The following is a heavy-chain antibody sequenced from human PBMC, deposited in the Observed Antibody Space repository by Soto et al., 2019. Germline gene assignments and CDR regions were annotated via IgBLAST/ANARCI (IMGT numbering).Heavy chain of an antibody. CDR2: ISYDGSNK. J-gene: IGHJ4*02. D-gene: IGHD2-15*01. V-gene: IGHV3-30*18. Sequence: QVQLVESGGGVVQPGRSLRLSCAASGFTFSSYGMHWVRQAPGKGLEWVAVISYDGSNKYYADSVKGRFTISRDNSKNTLYLQMNSLRAEDTAVYYCAKETYSGPLDYWGQGTRGTVSS. CDR1: GFTFSSYG. CDR3: AKETYSGPLDY.